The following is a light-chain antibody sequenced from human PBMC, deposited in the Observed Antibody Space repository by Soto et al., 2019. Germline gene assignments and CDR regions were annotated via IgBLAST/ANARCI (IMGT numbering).Light chain of an antibody. CDR2: WAS. CDR3: QQYYSTPQT. V-gene: IGKV4-1*01. CDR1: QSVLYNSNDKNY. Sequence: DIVMTQSPDSLAVSLGERATINCKSSQSVLYNSNDKNYLAWYQQKPGQPPKLLIYWASTRESGVPDRFSGSGSGTDFTLTISSLQAGDVAVYYCQQYYSTPQTFGQGTKLGIK. J-gene: IGKJ2*01.